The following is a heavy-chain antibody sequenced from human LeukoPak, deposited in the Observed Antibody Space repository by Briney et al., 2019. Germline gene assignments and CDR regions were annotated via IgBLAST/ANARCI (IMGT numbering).Heavy chain of an antibody. CDR3: ARPGGYYYDSSGYADAFDI. D-gene: IGHD3-22*01. J-gene: IGHJ3*02. Sequence: KASETLSLTCTVSGGSISSYYWSWIRQPPGKGLEWIGYIYYSGSTNYNPSLKSRVTISVDTSKNQFSLKLSSVTAADTAVYYCARPGGYYYDSSGYADAFDIWGQGTMVTVSS. CDR1: GGSISSYY. V-gene: IGHV4-59*08. CDR2: IYYSGST.